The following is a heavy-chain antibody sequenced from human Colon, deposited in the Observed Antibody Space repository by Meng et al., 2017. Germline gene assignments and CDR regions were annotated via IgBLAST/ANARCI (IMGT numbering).Heavy chain of an antibody. CDR1: DFTFSNYW. Sequence: GESLKISCAVSDFTFSNYWMHWVRQAPGKGLVWVAGINSDETNTNYADYVKGRFTISRNNAKNTIYLQMNSLRAEEAAVYYWARGPDILTGSFASYFDYWGQGTLVTVSS. V-gene: IGHV3-74*01. CDR2: INSDETNT. J-gene: IGHJ4*02. D-gene: IGHD3-9*01. CDR3: ARGPDILTGSFASYFDY.